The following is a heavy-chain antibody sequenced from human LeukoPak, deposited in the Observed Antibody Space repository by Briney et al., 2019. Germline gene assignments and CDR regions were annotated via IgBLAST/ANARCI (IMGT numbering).Heavy chain of an antibody. CDR2: IKQDGSEK. J-gene: IGHJ6*04. Sequence: PGGSLRLSCAASGFTFSSYWLSWVRQAPGKGLEWVANIKQDGSEKYYVDSVKGRFTISRDNAKNSLYLQMNSLRADDTAVYYCARDAATGTTYYYYGMDVWGKGTTVTVSS. D-gene: IGHD1-1*01. V-gene: IGHV3-7*03. CDR1: GFTFSSYW. CDR3: ARDAATGTTYYYYGMDV.